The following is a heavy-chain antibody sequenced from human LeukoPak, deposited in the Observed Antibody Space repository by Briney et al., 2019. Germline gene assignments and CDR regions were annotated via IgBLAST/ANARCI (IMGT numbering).Heavy chain of an antibody. V-gene: IGHV3-23*01. CDR2: ISGSGDST. D-gene: IGHD5-24*01. CDR3: AKARDGYNSFDY. CDR1: GFTFSSYA. J-gene: IGHJ4*02. Sequence: GGSLRLSCAASGFTFSSYAMSWVRQAPGEGLEWVSAISGSGDSTYYADSVKGRFTISRDNSKNTLYLQMASLRAEDTAVYYCAKARDGYNSFDYWGQGTLVIVSS.